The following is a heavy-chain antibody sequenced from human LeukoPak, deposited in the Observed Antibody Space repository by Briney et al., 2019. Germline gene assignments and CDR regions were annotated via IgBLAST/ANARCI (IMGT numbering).Heavy chain of an antibody. CDR2: IIPIFGTA. J-gene: IGHJ5*02. CDR1: GGTLRSYA. Sequence: SVKVSCKASGGTLRSYAIRWVRQAPGQRLEWMGGIIPIFGTANYAQKFQGRVTITADESTSTAYMELSSLRSEDTAVYYCARDGSGSLFTYKYNWFDPWGQGTLVTVRS. D-gene: IGHD3-10*01. V-gene: IGHV1-69*01. CDR3: ARDGSGSLFTYKYNWFDP.